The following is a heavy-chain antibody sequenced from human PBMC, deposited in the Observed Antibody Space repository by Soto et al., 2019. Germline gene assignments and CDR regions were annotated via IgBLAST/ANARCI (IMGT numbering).Heavy chain of an antibody. Sequence: SETLSLTCTASGGSISSGTYYWGWIRQPPGKGLEYIGSMHYGGSTYYNPSLESRVTVSLATSKNQFSLTLRSVTAADAAVYYCARVYDSSGFFQLVDTWGQGTLVTVSS. J-gene: IGHJ5*02. V-gene: IGHV4-39*01. CDR3: ARVYDSSGFFQLVDT. CDR2: MHYGGST. CDR1: GGSISSGTYY. D-gene: IGHD3-22*01.